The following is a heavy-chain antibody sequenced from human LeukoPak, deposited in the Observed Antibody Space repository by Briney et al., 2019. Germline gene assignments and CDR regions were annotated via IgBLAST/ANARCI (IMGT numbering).Heavy chain of an antibody. D-gene: IGHD4-17*01. CDR1: GFTFNRNG. V-gene: IGHV3-33*01. CDR3: ARDKGRGRPTPGDYYGMDV. Sequence: GRSLRLSCAASGFTFNRNGMHWVRQAPGKGLEWVALIWFDGSREYYGDSVKGRFIISRDNSKNTLYLQMNSLRAEDTAVYYCARDKGRGRPTPGDYYGMDVWGQGTTVTVSS. CDR2: IWFDGSRE. J-gene: IGHJ6*02.